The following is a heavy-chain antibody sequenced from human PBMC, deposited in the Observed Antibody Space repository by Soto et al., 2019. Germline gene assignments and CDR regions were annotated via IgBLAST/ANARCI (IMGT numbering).Heavy chain of an antibody. CDR2: IYYSGST. CDR1: GGSISSSSYY. Sequence: SETLSLTCTVSGGSISSSSYYWGWIRQPPEKGLEWIGSIYYSGSTYYNPSLKSRVTISVDTSKNQFSLKLSSVTAADTAVYYCAGVTVVPNWFGPWGQGTLVTVSS. V-gene: IGHV4-39*01. J-gene: IGHJ5*02. D-gene: IGHD2-15*01. CDR3: AGVTVVPNWFGP.